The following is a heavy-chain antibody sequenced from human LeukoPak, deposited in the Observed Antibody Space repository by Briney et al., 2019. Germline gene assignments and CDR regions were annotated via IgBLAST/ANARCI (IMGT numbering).Heavy chain of an antibody. CDR3: ARDSLRFLEWLGGFDP. Sequence: SETLSLTCTVSGGSISSYYWSWIRQPPGKGLEWIGYIYYSGSTYYNPSLKSRVTISVDTSKNQFSLKLSSVTAADTAVYYCARDSLRFLEWLGGFDPWGQGTLVTVSS. CDR1: GGSISSYY. CDR2: IYYSGST. D-gene: IGHD3-3*01. J-gene: IGHJ5*02. V-gene: IGHV4-59*12.